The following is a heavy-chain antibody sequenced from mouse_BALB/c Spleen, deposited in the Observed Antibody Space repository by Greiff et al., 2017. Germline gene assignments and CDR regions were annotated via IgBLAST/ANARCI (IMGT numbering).Heavy chain of an antibody. J-gene: IGHJ2*01. CDR2: IYPGDGDT. D-gene: IGHD3-3*01. CDR1: GYTFTSYW. CDR3: ARGPGRDFDY. Sequence: QVQLQQSGTVLARPGASVKMSCKASGYTFTSYWMHWVKQRPGQGLEWIGAIYPGDGDTRYTQKFKGKATLTADKSSSTAYMQLSSLASEDSAVYYCARGPGRDFDYWGQGTTLTVSS. V-gene: IGHV1-87*01.